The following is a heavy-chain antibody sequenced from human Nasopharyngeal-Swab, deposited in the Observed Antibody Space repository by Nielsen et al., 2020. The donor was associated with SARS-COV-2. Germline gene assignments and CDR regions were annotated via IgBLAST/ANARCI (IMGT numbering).Heavy chain of an antibody. D-gene: IGHD3-22*01. CDR3: ASQGGGDYYDSRRYYNYVMDV. CDR1: GGTFSSYA. CDR2: IIPIFGIA. V-gene: IGHV1-69*04. Sequence: SVKVSCKASGGTFSSYAISWVRQAPGQGLEWMGRIIPIFGIANYAQKLQGRVTITADKSKGTAYMELSSLRSEDTAVYYWASQGGGDYYDSRRYYNYVMDVWGQGTTVTVSS. J-gene: IGHJ6*02.